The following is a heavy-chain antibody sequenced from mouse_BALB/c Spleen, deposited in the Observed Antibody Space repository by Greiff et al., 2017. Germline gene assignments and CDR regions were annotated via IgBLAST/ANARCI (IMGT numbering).Heavy chain of an antibody. J-gene: IGHJ3*01. Sequence: GQLQQSGAELVKPGASVKLSCTASGFNIKDTYMHWVKQRPEQGLEWIGRIDPANGNTKYDPKFQGKATITADTSSNTAYLQLSSLTSEDTAVYYCARDYDDVSWFAYWGQGTLVTVSA. CDR1: GFNIKDTY. CDR3: ARDYDDVSWFAY. V-gene: IGHV14-3*02. CDR2: IDPANGNT. D-gene: IGHD2-4*01.